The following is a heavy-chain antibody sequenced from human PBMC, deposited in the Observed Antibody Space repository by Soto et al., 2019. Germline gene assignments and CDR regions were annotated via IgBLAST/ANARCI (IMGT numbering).Heavy chain of an antibody. V-gene: IGHV1-3*01. CDR3: ATQGGGWYYYFDY. CDR2: INAANGNT. Sequence: SVKVSCKASAYTFTTYAMHWVRQAPGQRLEWMGWINAANGNTKYSQKFQGRITITRDTSASTAYMELSSLRSEDTAVYYCATQGGGWYYYFDYWGQGTLVTVSS. CDR1: AYTFTTYA. J-gene: IGHJ4*02. D-gene: IGHD6-19*01.